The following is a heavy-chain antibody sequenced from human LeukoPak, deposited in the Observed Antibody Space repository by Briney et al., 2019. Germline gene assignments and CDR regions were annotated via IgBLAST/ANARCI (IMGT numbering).Heavy chain of an antibody. J-gene: IGHJ4*02. V-gene: IGHV3-7*01. Sequence: PGGSLRLSCAASGFTFRSYGMTWVRQAPGKGLEWVANINQDGSKEYYLDSVKGRFTISRDNDKNSLYLQVNSLRAEDTAVYYCAKGGYINGYDYWGQGTLVTVSS. CDR2: INQDGSKE. D-gene: IGHD5-18*01. CDR3: AKGGYINGYDY. CDR1: GFTFRSYG.